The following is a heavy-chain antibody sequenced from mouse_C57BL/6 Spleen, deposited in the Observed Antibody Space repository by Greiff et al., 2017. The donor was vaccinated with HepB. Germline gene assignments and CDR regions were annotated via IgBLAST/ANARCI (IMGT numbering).Heavy chain of an antibody. V-gene: IGHV1-5*01. Sequence: EVQLQQSGTVLVRPGASVKMSCKTSGYTFTSYWMHWVKQRPGQGLEWIGAIYPGNSDTSYNQKFKGKAKMTAVTSASTAYMELSSLTTEDSAVYYCTREAYYGGSYDCAMDYWGQGTSVTVSS. CDR1: GYTFTSYW. CDR2: IYPGNSDT. D-gene: IGHD1-1*01. J-gene: IGHJ4*01. CDR3: TREAYYGGSYDCAMDY.